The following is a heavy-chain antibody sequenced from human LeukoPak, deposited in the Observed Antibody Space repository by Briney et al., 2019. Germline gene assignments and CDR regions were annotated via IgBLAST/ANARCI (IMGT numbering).Heavy chain of an antibody. Sequence: GGSLKLSCAASGFTFSSYSMNWVRQAPGKGLEWVSSISSSSSYIYYADSVKGRFTISRDNAKNSLYLQMNSLRAEDTAVYYCARTLSGSNYGPIDYWGQGTLVTVSS. CDR2: ISSSSSYI. V-gene: IGHV3-21*04. D-gene: IGHD5-18*01. CDR3: ARTLSGSNYGPIDY. J-gene: IGHJ4*02. CDR1: GFTFSSYS.